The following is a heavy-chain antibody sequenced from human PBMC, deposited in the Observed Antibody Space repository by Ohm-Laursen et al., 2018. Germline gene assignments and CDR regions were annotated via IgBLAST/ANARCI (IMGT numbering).Heavy chain of an antibody. D-gene: IGHD3-10*01. CDR1: GYTFDSFG. Sequence: GSSVKVSCKASGYTFDSFGITWVQQAPGQGLEWMGWISPYSGQTKYALKLQGRVTMTTDTSTSTAYMDVRGLRSDDTAVYYCARGDTYGFDYWGQGTLVTVSS. CDR2: ISPYSGQT. V-gene: IGHV1-18*01. CDR3: ARGDTYGFDY. J-gene: IGHJ4*02.